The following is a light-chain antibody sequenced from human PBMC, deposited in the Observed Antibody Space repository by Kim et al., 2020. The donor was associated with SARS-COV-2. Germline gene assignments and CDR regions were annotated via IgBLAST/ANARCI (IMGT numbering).Light chain of an antibody. V-gene: IGKV3-11*01. Sequence: LSTGERATLPSRASQSVSSYLAWYQRKPGQGPRLLITDASNRVTGIPARFSGSGSGTDFTLTISSLEPEDFAVYYCQQRTNWPLAFGGGTKVDIK. J-gene: IGKJ4*01. CDR3: QQRTNWPLA. CDR2: DAS. CDR1: QSVSSY.